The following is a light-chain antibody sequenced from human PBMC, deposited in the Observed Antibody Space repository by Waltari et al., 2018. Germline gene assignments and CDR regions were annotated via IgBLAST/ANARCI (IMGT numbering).Light chain of an antibody. J-gene: IGKJ2*01. V-gene: IGKV1D-12*01. CDR1: QGISSW. CDR3: QQANTFPYT. CDR2: AAS. Sequence: DIQMTQSPSSVSASVGDRVTITCRASQGISSWLAWFQKKPGKAPKLLIYAASNLQRGVPSRFSGSGSGTDFTLTISSLQPEDFATYYCQQANTFPYTFGQGTKLEIK.